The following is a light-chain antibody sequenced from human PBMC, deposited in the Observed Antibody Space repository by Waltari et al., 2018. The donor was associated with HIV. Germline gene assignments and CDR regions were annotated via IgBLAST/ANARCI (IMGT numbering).Light chain of an antibody. V-gene: IGKV1D-8*01. Sequence: TQSPSLSASIGDKVTLYCQATEDVSTFVAWYQQKPGTAPKLLIYGASVLQGGVPSRFSGSGSGTDFALTIGCLQSDDLATYFCQQYSIFPLTFGPGT. CDR3: QQYSIFPLT. J-gene: IGKJ2*01. CDR2: GAS. CDR1: EDVSTF.